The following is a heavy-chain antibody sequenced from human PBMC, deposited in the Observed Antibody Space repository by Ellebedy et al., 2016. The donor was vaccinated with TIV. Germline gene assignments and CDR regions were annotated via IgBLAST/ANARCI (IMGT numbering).Heavy chain of an antibody. D-gene: IGHD3-3*01. V-gene: IGHV1-24*01. CDR2: FDPEVGEA. Sequence: ASVKVSXXVSGYKVSGYSLTELSIHWVRQAPGKGLEWMGAFDPEVGEAIYAQKFQGRVKITADKSTSTVYMELSSLRSEDTAVYYCARVGNYDFWSGLEGLSKYAMDVWGQGTTVIVTS. CDR3: ARVGNYDFWSGLEGLSKYAMDV. J-gene: IGHJ6*02. CDR1: GYSLTELS.